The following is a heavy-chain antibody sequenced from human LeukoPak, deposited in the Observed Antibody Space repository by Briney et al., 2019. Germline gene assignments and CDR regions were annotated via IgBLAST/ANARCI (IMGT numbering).Heavy chain of an antibody. CDR1: GFTFSSYG. J-gene: IGHJ3*02. V-gene: IGHV3-33*06. D-gene: IGHD2-2*01. CDR2: IWHDGSNK. CDR3: AKEDIVVVPAGKSPAFDI. Sequence: PGESLRLSCAASGFTFSSYGMHWVRQAPGKGLEWVAVIWHDGSNKYYADSVKGRFTISRDNSKNTLYLQMNSLRAEDTAVYYCAKEDIVVVPAGKSPAFDIWGQGTMVTVSS.